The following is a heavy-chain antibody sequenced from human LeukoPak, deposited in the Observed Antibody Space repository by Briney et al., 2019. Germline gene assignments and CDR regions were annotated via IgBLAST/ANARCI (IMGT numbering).Heavy chain of an antibody. Sequence: ASVKVSCKASGCTFTSYGISWVRQAPGQGLEWMGWISAYNGNTNYAQKLQGRVTMTTDTSTSTAYMELRSLRSDDTAVYYCARVVPYYYGSGSLNDYWGQGTLVTVSS. V-gene: IGHV1-18*01. D-gene: IGHD3-10*01. CDR3: ARVVPYYYGSGSLNDY. CDR2: ISAYNGNT. J-gene: IGHJ4*02. CDR1: GCTFTSYG.